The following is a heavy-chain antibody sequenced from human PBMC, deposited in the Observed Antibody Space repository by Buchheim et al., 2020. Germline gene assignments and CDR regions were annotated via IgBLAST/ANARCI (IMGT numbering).Heavy chain of an antibody. CDR2: IHHSGKT. Sequence: QVHLQESGPGLVKPSGTLSLTCAVSGSSIRSSYYWSWVRQSPGKGLEWIAQIHHSGKTNVNPSLTSRVTISVDESKNDFSLKLASLTAADTAVYFCATGAYFKTSVFFQHWGQGTL. J-gene: IGHJ1*01. CDR3: ATGAYFKTSVFFQH. V-gene: IGHV4-4*02. CDR1: GSSIRSSYY. D-gene: IGHD5/OR15-5a*01.